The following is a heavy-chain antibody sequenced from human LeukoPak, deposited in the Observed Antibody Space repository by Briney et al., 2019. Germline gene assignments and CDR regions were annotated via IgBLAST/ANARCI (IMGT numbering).Heavy chain of an antibody. J-gene: IGHJ4*02. CDR1: ADSISSRY. V-gene: IGHV4-59*11. CDR3: ANLHYVSSGSNFDY. Sequence: SETLSLTCTVSADSISSRYCSWIRQPPGKGLEMIGYIHYSGTTNYNPSLKSRVTISVDTSKKQFSLKLKSVTAADTAVYYCANLHYVSSGSNFDYWGQGTLVTVSS. CDR2: IHYSGTT. D-gene: IGHD3-22*01.